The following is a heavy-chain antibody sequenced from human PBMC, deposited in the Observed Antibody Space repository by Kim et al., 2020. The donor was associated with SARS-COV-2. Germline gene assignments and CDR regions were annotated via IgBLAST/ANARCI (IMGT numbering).Heavy chain of an antibody. Sequence: SETLSLTCTVSGGSISSSSYYWGWIRQPPGKGLEWIGSIYYSGSTYYNPSLKSRVTISVDTSKNQFSLKLSSVTAADTAVYYCARSIAVADSFDYWGQGTLVTVSS. D-gene: IGHD6-19*01. CDR3: ARSIAVADSFDY. CDR2: IYYSGST. J-gene: IGHJ4*02. CDR1: GGSISSSSYY. V-gene: IGHV4-39*07.